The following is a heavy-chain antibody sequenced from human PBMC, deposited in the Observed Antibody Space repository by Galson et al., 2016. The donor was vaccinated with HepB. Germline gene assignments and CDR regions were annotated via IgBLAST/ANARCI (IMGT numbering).Heavy chain of an antibody. V-gene: IGHV4-39*01. D-gene: IGHD2-21*02. CDR2: IYYSGST. CDR3: ARHLVVVTYSYMDV. Sequence: SETLSLTCTVSGGSISSYSYYWGWIRQTPGKGLEWIGNIYYSGSTYYNPSLKSRVTVSIDTSKNQFSLNLSSVTAADTAVYYCARHLVVVTYSYMDVWGKGTTVTVSS. J-gene: IGHJ6*03. CDR1: GGSISSYSYY.